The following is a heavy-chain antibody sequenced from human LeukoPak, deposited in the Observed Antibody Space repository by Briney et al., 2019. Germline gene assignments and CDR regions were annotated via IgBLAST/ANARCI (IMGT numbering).Heavy chain of an antibody. CDR1: GYTFTSYD. CDR2: MNPNSGNT. J-gene: IGHJ4*02. Sequence: ASVKVSCKASGYTFTSYDINWVRQATGQGLEWMGWMNPNSGNTGYTQKFQGRVTITRNTSIRTAYMELSGLRSEDTAVYYCARADAYSSTWCFDYWGQGALVTVPS. V-gene: IGHV1-8*03. D-gene: IGHD6-13*01. CDR3: ARADAYSSTWCFDY.